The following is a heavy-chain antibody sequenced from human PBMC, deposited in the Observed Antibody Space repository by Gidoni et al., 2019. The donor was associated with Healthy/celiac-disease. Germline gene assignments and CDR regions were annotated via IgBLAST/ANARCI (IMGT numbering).Heavy chain of an antibody. J-gene: IGHJ3*02. CDR1: GYTFTSYG. V-gene: IGHV1-18*01. CDR3: ARDSAYPPKYCGGDCYSAPDAFDI. CDR2: ISAYNGNT. Sequence: QVQLVQSGAEVKKPGASVKVSCKASGYTFTSYGISWVRQAPGQGLEWMGWISAYNGNTNYAQKLQGRVTMTTDTSTSTAYMELRSLRSDDTAVYYCARDSAYPPKYCGGDCYSAPDAFDIWGQGTMVTVSS. D-gene: IGHD2-21*02.